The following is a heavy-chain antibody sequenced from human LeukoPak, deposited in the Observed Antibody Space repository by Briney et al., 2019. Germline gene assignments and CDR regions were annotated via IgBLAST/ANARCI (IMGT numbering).Heavy chain of an antibody. D-gene: IGHD2-15*01. CDR1: GYTFTSYD. Sequence: GASVKVSCKASGYTFTSYDINWVRQATGQGLEWMGWMNPNSGNTGYAQKFQGRVTMTRNTSISTAYMELSSLRSDDTAVYYCATCFTQQKRYCSGGSCYGMCFDYWGQGTLVTASS. CDR2: MNPNSGNT. CDR3: ATCFTQQKRYCSGGSCYGMCFDY. V-gene: IGHV1-8*01. J-gene: IGHJ4*02.